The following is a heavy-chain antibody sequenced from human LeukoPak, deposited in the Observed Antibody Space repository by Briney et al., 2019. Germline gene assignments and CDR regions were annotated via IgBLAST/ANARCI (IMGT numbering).Heavy chain of an antibody. J-gene: IGHJ2*01. CDR2: IYYSGST. Sequence: SETLSLTCTVSGGSISSSSYYWGWIRQPPGKGLEWIGSIYYSGSTYYNPSLKSRVTISVDTSKNQFSLKLSSVTAADTAVYYCARDGGGYDFWSGYYSRDWYFDLWGRGTLVTVSS. CDR1: GGSISSSSYY. V-gene: IGHV4-39*07. D-gene: IGHD3-3*01. CDR3: ARDGGGYDFWSGYYSRDWYFDL.